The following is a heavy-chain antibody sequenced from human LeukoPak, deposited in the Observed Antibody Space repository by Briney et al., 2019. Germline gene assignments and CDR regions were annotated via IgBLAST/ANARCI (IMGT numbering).Heavy chain of an antibody. CDR1: GGSISSSSYY. Sequence: SETLSLTCTVSGGSISSSSYYWGWIRQPPGKGLEWIGSIYYSGSTYYNPSLKSRVTISVDTSKNQFSLKLSSVTAADTAVYYCARGSLWSGESKSFDYWGQGTLVTVSS. D-gene: IGHD3-10*01. V-gene: IGHV4-39*07. CDR3: ARGSLWSGESKSFDY. CDR2: IYYSGST. J-gene: IGHJ4*02.